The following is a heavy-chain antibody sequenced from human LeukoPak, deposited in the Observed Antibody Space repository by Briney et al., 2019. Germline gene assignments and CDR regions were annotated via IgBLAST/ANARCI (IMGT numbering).Heavy chain of an antibody. CDR1: GYFMSIGHY. CDR3: ARAKNPYYYYYYMDF. CDR2: IYHSGSS. V-gene: IGHV4-38-2*01. J-gene: IGHJ6*03. Sequence: PSETLSLTCAVSGYFMSIGHYWVWIRQPPGKGLEYIGNIYHSGSSHYNPSLKSRVTISVDTSNNQFSLKLSSVTAADTAVYYCARAKNPYYYYYYMDFWGRGTTVTVSS.